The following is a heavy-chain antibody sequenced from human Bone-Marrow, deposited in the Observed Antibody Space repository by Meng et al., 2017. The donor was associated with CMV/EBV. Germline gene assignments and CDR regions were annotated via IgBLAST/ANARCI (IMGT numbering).Heavy chain of an antibody. CDR3: AVSSGWYGDAFDI. CDR1: GFTVSSNY. Sequence: GSLRLSCAASGFTVSSNYMSWIRQPPGKGLEWIGEINHSGSTNYNPSLKSRVTISVDTSKNQFSLKLSSVTAADTAVYYCAVSSGWYGDAFDIWGQGTMVTVSS. D-gene: IGHD6-19*01. J-gene: IGHJ3*02. V-gene: IGHV4-34*08. CDR2: INHSGST.